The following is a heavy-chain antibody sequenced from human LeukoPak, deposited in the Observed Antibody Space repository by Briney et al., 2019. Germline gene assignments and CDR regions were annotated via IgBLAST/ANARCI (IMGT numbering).Heavy chain of an antibody. V-gene: IGHV1-69*04. Sequence: SVKVSCKASGGTFSSYAISWVRQAPGQGLEWMGRIIPILGIANYAQKFQGRVTITADKSTSTAYMELSSLRSEDTAVYYCAREYYDILTGYYPTGTFDYWGQGTLVTVSS. CDR2: IIPILGIA. D-gene: IGHD3-9*01. CDR1: GGTFSSYA. CDR3: AREYYDILTGYYPTGTFDY. J-gene: IGHJ4*02.